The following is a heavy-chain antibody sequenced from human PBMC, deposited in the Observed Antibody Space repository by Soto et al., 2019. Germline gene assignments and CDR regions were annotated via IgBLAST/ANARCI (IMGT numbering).Heavy chain of an antibody. CDR2: IYYSGST. Sequence: PSETLSLTCTVSGNSISGTSSFWAWIRQPQGKNLEWIGNIYYSGSTNYNPSLKSRVTISVDTSKNQFSLNLSSVTAADTAVYYCARHASYDFWSGYYYFDYRGQGTLVTVSS. D-gene: IGHD3-3*01. CDR1: GNSISGTSSF. CDR3: ARHASYDFWSGYYYFDY. J-gene: IGHJ4*02. V-gene: IGHV4-39*07.